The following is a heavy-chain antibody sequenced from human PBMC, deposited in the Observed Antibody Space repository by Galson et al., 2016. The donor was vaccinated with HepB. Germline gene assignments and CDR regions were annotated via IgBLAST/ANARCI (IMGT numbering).Heavy chain of an antibody. CDR3: GRQKFCSGGSCLSKATDY. Sequence: SETLSLTCTVSGGSFSSGFYYWGWFRQPPGKGLEWIGSIYYIGSTHYNASLQSRVTISGDTSNNQLTLKLYYVTAADTAVYYCGRQKFCSGGSCLSKATDYWGQGTLVAVSS. D-gene: IGHD2-15*01. CDR1: GGSFSSGFYY. V-gene: IGHV4-39*01. CDR2: IYYIGST. J-gene: IGHJ4*02.